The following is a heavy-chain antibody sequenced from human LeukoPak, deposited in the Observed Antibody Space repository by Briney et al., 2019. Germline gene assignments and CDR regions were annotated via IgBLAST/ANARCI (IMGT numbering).Heavy chain of an antibody. CDR1: GGSFSGYY. Sequence: SETLSLTCAVYGGSFSGYYWSWLRQPPGKGLEWIGEINHSGSTNYNPSLKSRVTISVDTSKNQSSLKLSSVTAADTAVYYCAREGFCTNGVCLPPPSAFWFDPWGQGTLVTVSS. D-gene: IGHD2-8*01. CDR2: INHSGST. CDR3: AREGFCTNGVCLPPPSAFWFDP. J-gene: IGHJ5*02. V-gene: IGHV4-34*01.